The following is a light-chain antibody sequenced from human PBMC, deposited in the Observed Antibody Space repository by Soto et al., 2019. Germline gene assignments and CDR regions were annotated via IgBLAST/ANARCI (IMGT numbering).Light chain of an antibody. V-gene: IGKV3-11*01. CDR2: DAS. Sequence: IVLTQSPATLSLSPGERATLSCRASQTISIYLAWYQQKPGQAPRLLIYDASNRATGIPARFSGSGSGTDFTLTISSLEPEEFAVYYCQQCNNWPPEITFGQGTRLDI. J-gene: IGKJ5*01. CDR3: QQCNNWPPEIT. CDR1: QTISIY.